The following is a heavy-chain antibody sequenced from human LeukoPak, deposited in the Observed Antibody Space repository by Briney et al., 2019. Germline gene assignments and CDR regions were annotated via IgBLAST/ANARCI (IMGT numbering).Heavy chain of an antibody. CDR1: GFTSSSYI. V-gene: IGHV3-21*01. Sequence: GALRLSCAASGFTSSSYIMNWVRQARRKGLEWVSSISSSSSYIYYADSVKGRFTISRDNAKNSLYLQMNSLRAEDTAVYYCATGPPFDIWGQGTMVTVSS. CDR3: ATGPPFDI. J-gene: IGHJ3*02. CDR2: ISSSSSYI.